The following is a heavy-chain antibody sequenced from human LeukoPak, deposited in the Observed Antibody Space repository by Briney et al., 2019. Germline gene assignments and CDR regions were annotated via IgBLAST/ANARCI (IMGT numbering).Heavy chain of an antibody. CDR3: ARGGRYCTRWQYYFDY. Sequence: ASVKVSCKASGYTFTGYYMHWVRHAPGQGLEWMGWINPNSGGTNYAQKFQGWVTMTRDTSISTAYMELSRLRSDDTAVYYCARGGRYCTRWQYYFDYWGQGTLVTVSS. J-gene: IGHJ4*02. CDR2: INPNSGGT. CDR1: GYTFTGYY. D-gene: IGHD4-23*01. V-gene: IGHV1-2*04.